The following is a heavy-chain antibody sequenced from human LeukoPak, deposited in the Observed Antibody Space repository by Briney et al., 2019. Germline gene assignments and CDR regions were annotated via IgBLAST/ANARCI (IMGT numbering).Heavy chain of an antibody. V-gene: IGHV3-30*04. D-gene: IGHD3-22*01. CDR1: GFTFSSYA. CDR2: TSYDGSNK. CDR3: ARGAYYYDSSGYAFDI. Sequence: GRSLRLSCAASGFTFSSYAMHWVRQAPGKGLEWVAVTSYDGSNKYYADSVKGRFTISRDNSKNTLYLQMNSLRAEDTAVYYCARGAYYYDSSGYAFDIWGQGTMVTVSS. J-gene: IGHJ3*02.